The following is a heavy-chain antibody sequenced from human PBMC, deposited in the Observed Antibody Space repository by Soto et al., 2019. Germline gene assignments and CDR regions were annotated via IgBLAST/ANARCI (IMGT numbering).Heavy chain of an antibody. CDR1: GFTFSRYG. D-gene: IGHD2-21*02. J-gene: IGHJ4*02. Sequence: GGSLRLSCAVSGFTFSRYGIHWVRQAPGKGLEWVAVIWYDGTKKYYGDSVKGRFTISRDNSMNTLSLQMNSLRAEDTAVYYCARDLCGGDCYGIDYWGQGTLVTVSS. CDR2: IWYDGTKK. V-gene: IGHV3-33*01. CDR3: ARDLCGGDCYGIDY.